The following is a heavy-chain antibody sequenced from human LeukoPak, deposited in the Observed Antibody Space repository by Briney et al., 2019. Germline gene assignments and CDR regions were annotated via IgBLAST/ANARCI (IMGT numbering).Heavy chain of an antibody. CDR1: GYSLSSGYY. V-gene: IGHV4-38-2*01. Sequence: SETLSLTCAVSGYSLSSGYYWGWIRQPPGKGLEWIGSIYHSGSTYYNPSLESRVTISVDTSKNQFSLKLSSVTAADTAVYYCARTQWFGELLFDYWGQGTLVTVSS. J-gene: IGHJ4*02. CDR2: IYHSGST. D-gene: IGHD3-10*01. CDR3: ARTQWFGELLFDY.